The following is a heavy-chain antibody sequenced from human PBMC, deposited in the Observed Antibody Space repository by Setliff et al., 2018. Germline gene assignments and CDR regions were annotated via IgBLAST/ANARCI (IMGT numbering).Heavy chain of an antibody. Sequence: SVKVSCKASGGTFSSYAISRVRQAPGQGLEWMGGIIPIFGTANYAQKFQGRVTITTDESTSTAYMELSSLRSEDTAVYYCARKARGGYEGSYYYYYGMDVWGQGTTVTVSS. J-gene: IGHJ6*02. CDR3: ARKARGGYEGSYYYYYGMDV. V-gene: IGHV1-69*05. CDR2: IIPIFGTA. CDR1: GGTFSSYA. D-gene: IGHD5-12*01.